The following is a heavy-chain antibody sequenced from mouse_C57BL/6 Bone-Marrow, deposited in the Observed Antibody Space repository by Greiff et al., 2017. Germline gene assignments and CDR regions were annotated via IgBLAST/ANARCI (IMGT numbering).Heavy chain of an antibody. J-gene: IGHJ2*01. V-gene: IGHV2-2*01. Sequence: QVQLKESGPGLVQPSQSLSITCTVSGFSLTSYGVHWVRQSPGKGLEWLGVIWSGGSTDYNAAFISRLSSSKDNYKSQVFFKMNSLQADDTAIYYCARKGDDYDEAGFDYWGQGTTRTVAS. CDR1: GFSLTSYG. D-gene: IGHD2-4*01. CDR2: IWSGGST. CDR3: ARKGDDYDEAGFDY.